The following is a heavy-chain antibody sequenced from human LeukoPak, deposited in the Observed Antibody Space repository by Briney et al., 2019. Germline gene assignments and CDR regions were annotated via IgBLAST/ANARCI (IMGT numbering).Heavy chain of an antibody. V-gene: IGHV3-48*02. CDR3: ARGALDCDY. CDR1: GFTFSSYS. Sequence: PGGSLRLSCAASGFTFSSYSMNWVRQAPGKGLEWVSYISSSSSIIYYADSVKGRFTISRDNAKNTLYLHMNSLRDEDTAVYYCARGALDCDYGGQGTVDSVFS. CDR2: ISSSSSII. J-gene: IGHJ4*02. D-gene: IGHD2-21*01.